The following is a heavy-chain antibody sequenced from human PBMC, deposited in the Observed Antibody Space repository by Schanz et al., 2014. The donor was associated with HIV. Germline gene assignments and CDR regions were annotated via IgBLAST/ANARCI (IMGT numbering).Heavy chain of an antibody. J-gene: IGHJ4*01. Sequence: QVQLVESGGGVVRPGRSLRLSCAASGLTFNSFGIHWVRQAPGKGLEWVAVISHNGNNDYYAESVKGRFTISRDNSKNTLYLQMNSLRVEDTAVYYCVRDAAGRFSDRSPGYWGQGTLVIVSS. CDR3: VRDAAGRFSDRSPGY. V-gene: IGHV3-30*03. D-gene: IGHD2-15*01. CDR2: ISHNGNND. CDR1: GLTFNSFG.